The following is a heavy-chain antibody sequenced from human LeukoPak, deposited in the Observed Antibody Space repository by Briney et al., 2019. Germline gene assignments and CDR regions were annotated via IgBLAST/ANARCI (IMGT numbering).Heavy chain of an antibody. V-gene: IGHV3-23*01. CDR2: ISGIGNAI. J-gene: IGHJ4*02. CDR3: ARHLATSGSYPLDY. CDR1: GFTFTNYA. D-gene: IGHD2-15*01. Sequence: SGESLRLSCAASGFTFTNYALSWVRQAPGKGLEWVSAISGIGNAIFYADSVKGRFTISRDSSKNTLSLQMASLRAEDTAVYYCARHLATSGSYPLDYWGQGALVTVSS.